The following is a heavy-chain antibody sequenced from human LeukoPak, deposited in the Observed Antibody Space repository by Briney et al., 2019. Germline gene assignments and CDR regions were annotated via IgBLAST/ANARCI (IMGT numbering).Heavy chain of an antibody. V-gene: IGHV4-4*02. CDR3: SRESGAFSPFGY. Sequence: PSGTLSLTCDVSGGSISRTNWWSWVRQSPGQGREGIGEIPLIGHTNYNPSLQSRVTMSLDESKNQVALDLASVTDADTAVYYCSRESGAFSPFGYWGQGTLVTVHS. J-gene: IGHJ4*02. CDR2: IPLIGHT. D-gene: IGHD1-26*01. CDR1: GGSISRTNW.